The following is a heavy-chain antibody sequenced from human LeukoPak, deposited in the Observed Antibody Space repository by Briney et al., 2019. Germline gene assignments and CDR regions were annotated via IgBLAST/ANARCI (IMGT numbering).Heavy chain of an antibody. J-gene: IGHJ4*02. CDR1: GFTFSSYA. CDR2: ISYDGSNK. Sequence: PGGSLRLSCAASGFTFSSYAMHWVRQAPGKGLEWVAVISYDGSNKYYADSVKGRFTISRDNSKNTLYLQMNSLRAEDTAVYYCAKDRLLWFGELLSHFDYWGQGTLVTVSS. V-gene: IGHV3-30*04. D-gene: IGHD3-10*01. CDR3: AKDRLLWFGELLSHFDY.